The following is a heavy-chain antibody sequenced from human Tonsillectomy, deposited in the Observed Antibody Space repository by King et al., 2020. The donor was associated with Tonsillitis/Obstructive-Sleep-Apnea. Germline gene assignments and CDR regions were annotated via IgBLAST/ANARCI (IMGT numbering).Heavy chain of an antibody. Sequence: VQLVESGGGLVQPGGSLRLSCAASGSTFRSYAMNWVRQAPGKGLEWVSVISGSGGSTYYADSVKGRFTISRDNSKNTLYLQMTSLRAEDTAVYYCAKDPDIVLDYYGMDVWGQGTTVTVSS. D-gene: IGHD2-8*01. J-gene: IGHJ6*02. V-gene: IGHV3-23*04. CDR3: AKDPDIVLDYYGMDV. CDR2: ISGSGGST. CDR1: GSTFRSYA.